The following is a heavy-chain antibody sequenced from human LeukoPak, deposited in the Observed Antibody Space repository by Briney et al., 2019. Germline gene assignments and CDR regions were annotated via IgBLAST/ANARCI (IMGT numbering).Heavy chain of an antibody. CDR2: ISSSSSYT. D-gene: IGHD3-22*01. J-gene: IGHJ4*02. Sequence: PGGSLRLSCAASGFTFSDYYMGWIRQAPGKGLEWVSYISSSSSYTNYADSVKGRFTISRDDSKNTLYLQMNSLKTEDTAVYFCTTEDYYYDSSGYYNFDYWGQGTLVTVSS. CDR3: TTEDYYYDSSGYYNFDY. CDR1: GFTFSDYY. V-gene: IGHV3-11*05.